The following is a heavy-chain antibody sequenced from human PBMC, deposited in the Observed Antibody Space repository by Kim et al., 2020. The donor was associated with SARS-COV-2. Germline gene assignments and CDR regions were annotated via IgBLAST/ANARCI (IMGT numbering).Heavy chain of an antibody. CDR3: ATLGMTTEGRLDS. D-gene: IGHD4-17*01. J-gene: IGHJ5*01. Sequence: GGSLRLSCAVSGFSFSGSNMHWVRQASGKGLEWLGRIGTKPRSDVTTYAASVKGRFTFTRDDSQDTAFLQMNSLKTEDTAVYYCATLGMTTEGRLDSWGQGTLVIVSS. V-gene: IGHV3-73*01. CDR1: GFSFSGSN. CDR2: IGTKPRSDVT.